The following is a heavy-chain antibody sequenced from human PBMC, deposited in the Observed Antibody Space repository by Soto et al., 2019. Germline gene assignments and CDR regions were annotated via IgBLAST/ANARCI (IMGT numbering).Heavy chain of an antibody. CDR2: IHYSGST. Sequence: QVQLLESGPGLVKPSETLSLTCTVSGDSIGTTHSYWAWIRQSPGKGPEWIGNIHYSGSTYYMPSHRSRVDLSVDTSTNQFSMRLTSVTAEDTAVYYCARHEGNGNVWPLDYWGQGILVTVSS. V-gene: IGHV4-39*01. CDR1: GDSIGTTHSY. D-gene: IGHD2-8*01. J-gene: IGHJ4*02. CDR3: ARHEGNGNVWPLDY.